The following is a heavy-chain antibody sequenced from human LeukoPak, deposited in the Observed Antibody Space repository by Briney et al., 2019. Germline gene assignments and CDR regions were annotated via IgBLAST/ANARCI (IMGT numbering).Heavy chain of an antibody. CDR2: ISERGGST. V-gene: IGHV3-23*01. CDR1: GISLSNYA. Sequence: GGSLRLSCVVSGISLSNYAMSWVRQAPGKGLEWVSYISERGGSTTYADSVKGRVTISRDNSLNTLYLQMSSLRAEDTAVYFCAKRGVVIRGILVIGYHQEAYHYDYWGQGVLVTVSS. J-gene: IGHJ4*02. CDR3: AKRGVVIRGILVIGYHQEAYHYDY. D-gene: IGHD3-10*01.